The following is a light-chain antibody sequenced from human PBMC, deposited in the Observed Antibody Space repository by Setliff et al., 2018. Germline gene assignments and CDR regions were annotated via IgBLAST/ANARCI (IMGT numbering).Light chain of an antibody. J-gene: IGLJ2*01. V-gene: IGLV2-23*02. CDR2: EVS. Sequence: QSVLTQPASVSGSPGQSITISCSGTSNDVGAYDLVSWYQQSPGKAPTLVIFEVSKRPSGVSNRFSGTKYGNTASLTISGLQAEDEADYYCSSYAGSSTVVFGGGTKGTVL. CDR1: SNDVGAYDL. CDR3: SSYAGSSTVV.